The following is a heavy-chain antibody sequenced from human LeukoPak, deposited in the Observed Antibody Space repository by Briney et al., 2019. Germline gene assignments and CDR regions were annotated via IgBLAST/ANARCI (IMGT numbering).Heavy chain of an antibody. V-gene: IGHV4-59*12. Sequence: SETLSLTCTVSVGSISSYYCSWIRQPPGKGLEWNRYIYYRGSTNYNPSLKSRVTISVDTSKNQFSLKLSSVTAADTAVYYCASSETYYDILTGYPRPDYYGMDVWGQGTTVTVSS. J-gene: IGHJ6*02. CDR2: IYYRGST. D-gene: IGHD3-9*01. CDR3: ASSETYYDILTGYPRPDYYGMDV. CDR1: VGSISSYY.